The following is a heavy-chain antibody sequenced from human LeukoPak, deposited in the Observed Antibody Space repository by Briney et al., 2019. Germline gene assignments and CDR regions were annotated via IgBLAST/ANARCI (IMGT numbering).Heavy chain of an antibody. Sequence: GGSLRLSCVGSGFTFGDHGMSWVRQAPGKGLEWASVIYSGGSTYYADSVKGRFTISRDNSKNTLYLQMNSLRAEDTAVYYCARERVTIFGPDAFDIWGQGTMVTVSS. CDR1: GFTFGDHG. CDR3: ARERVTIFGPDAFDI. D-gene: IGHD3-3*01. J-gene: IGHJ3*02. CDR2: IYSGGST. V-gene: IGHV3-53*01.